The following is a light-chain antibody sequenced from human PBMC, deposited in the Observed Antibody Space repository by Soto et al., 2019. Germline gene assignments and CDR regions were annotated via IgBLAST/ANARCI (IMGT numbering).Light chain of an antibody. CDR2: AAS. J-gene: IGKJ5*01. CDR3: LQDYIYPYT. V-gene: IGKV1-6*01. Sequence: AIQMTQSPSSLSSSVCERFTLTCRASQGIRNDLGWYQQKPGKAPKLLISAASNLQSGVPSRFSGSGSDTDFTLTISSLQPEDFATYYCLQDYIYPYTFGQGTRLEIK. CDR1: QGIRND.